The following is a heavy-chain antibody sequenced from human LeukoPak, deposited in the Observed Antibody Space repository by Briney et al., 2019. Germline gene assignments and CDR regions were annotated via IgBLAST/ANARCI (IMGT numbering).Heavy chain of an antibody. CDR3: ARDRPWGGLNGFVY. D-gene: IGHD6-6*01. CDR2: IHTDGTT. V-gene: IGHV3-53*01. CDR1: GFSVSNDY. J-gene: IGHJ4*02. Sequence: GGSLRLSCAASGFSVSNDYMSWVRQAPGKGLEWVSVIHTDGTTYYADSVKGRFTISRDNYRNALILYMDRLGAEDTAIYYCARDRPWGGLNGFVYWGQGTLVTVSS.